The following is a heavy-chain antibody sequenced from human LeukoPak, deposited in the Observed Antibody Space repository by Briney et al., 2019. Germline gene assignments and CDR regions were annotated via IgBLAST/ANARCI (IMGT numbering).Heavy chain of an antibody. J-gene: IGHJ3*02. Sequence: GGSLRLSCAASGFTFTDFYMSWIRQAPGKGLEWVSYINSGGSPIYYADSVKGRFTISRDNAKNSLYLQMNSLRAEDTAMYYCVRAVPAAILGAFDIWGQGTKVTVSS. CDR1: GFTFTDFY. CDR3: VRAVPAAILGAFDI. V-gene: IGHV3-11*04. D-gene: IGHD2-2*02. CDR2: INSGGSPI.